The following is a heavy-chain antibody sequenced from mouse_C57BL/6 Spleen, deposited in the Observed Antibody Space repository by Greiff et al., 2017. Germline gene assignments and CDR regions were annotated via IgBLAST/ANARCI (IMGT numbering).Heavy chain of an antibody. CDR2: FHPYNDDT. J-gene: IGHJ4*01. D-gene: IGHD2-3*01. V-gene: IGHV1-47*01. Sequence: VMLVESGAELVKPGASVKMSCKASGYTFTTYPIEWMKQNHGKSLEWIGNFHPYNDDTKYNEKFKGKATLTVEKSSSTVYLELSRLTSDDSAVDYCARRGLLYYYAMDYWGQGTSVTVSS. CDR1: GYTFTTYP. CDR3: ARRGLLYYYAMDY.